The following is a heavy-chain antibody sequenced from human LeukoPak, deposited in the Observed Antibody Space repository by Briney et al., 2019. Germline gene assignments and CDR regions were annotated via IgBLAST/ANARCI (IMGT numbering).Heavy chain of an antibody. Sequence: GGSLRLSCAASGFTFSSYAMHWVRQAPGKGLEWVAVISYDGSNKYYADSVKGRFTISRDNSKNTLYLQMNSLRAEDTAVFYCARSANHNDFWSGHLTDYWGQGTLVTVSS. CDR3: ARSANHNDFWSGHLTDY. CDR2: ISYDGSNK. D-gene: IGHD3-3*01. J-gene: IGHJ4*02. V-gene: IGHV3-30-3*01. CDR1: GFTFSSYA.